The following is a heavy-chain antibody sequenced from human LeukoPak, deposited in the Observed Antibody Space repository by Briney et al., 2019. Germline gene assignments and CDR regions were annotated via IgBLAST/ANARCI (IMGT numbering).Heavy chain of an antibody. J-gene: IGHJ4*02. Sequence: ASVKVSCKASGYTVTGYYMHWVRQAPGQGLEWMGWINPNSGGTNYAQKFQGRVTMTRDTSISTAYMELSRLRSDDTAVYYCASGIYSGQPYYFDYWGQGTLVTVSS. D-gene: IGHD5-12*01. CDR1: GYTVTGYY. V-gene: IGHV1-2*02. CDR2: INPNSGGT. CDR3: ASGIYSGQPYYFDY.